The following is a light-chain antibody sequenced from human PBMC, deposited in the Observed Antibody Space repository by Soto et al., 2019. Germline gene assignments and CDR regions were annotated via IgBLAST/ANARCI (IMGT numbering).Light chain of an antibody. Sequence: DIQMTQSPSTLSGSVGDRVTITCRASQTISSWLAWYQQKPGKAPKLLIYKASTLKSGVPSRFSGSGSGTDFTLTISSLQPEDFATYYCQQSYSTPRTFGPGTKVDIK. J-gene: IGKJ3*01. CDR1: QTISSW. CDR2: KAS. CDR3: QQSYSTPRT. V-gene: IGKV1-5*03.